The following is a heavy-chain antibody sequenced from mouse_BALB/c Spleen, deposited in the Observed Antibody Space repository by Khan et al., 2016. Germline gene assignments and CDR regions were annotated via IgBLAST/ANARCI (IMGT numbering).Heavy chain of an antibody. Sequence: EVQLQESGPGLVKPSQSLSLTCTVTGYSITSDYAWNWIRQFPGNKLEWMGYISYSGSTTYNPSLKSRISITRDTSKNQFFLQLNSVATEDTATYYCARNYGSSYCDYWGQGTTLTVSS. CDR2: ISYSGST. J-gene: IGHJ2*01. D-gene: IGHD1-1*01. CDR1: GYSITSDYA. V-gene: IGHV3-2*02. CDR3: ARNYGSSYCDY.